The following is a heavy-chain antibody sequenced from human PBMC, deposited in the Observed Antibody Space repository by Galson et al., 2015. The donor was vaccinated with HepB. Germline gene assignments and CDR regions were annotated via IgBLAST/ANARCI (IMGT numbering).Heavy chain of an antibody. CDR3: TRDRSTWEVPGSDYYMDV. CDR2: IFVGGTK. J-gene: IGHJ6*03. V-gene: IGHV3-66*01. D-gene: IGHD2-2*01. Sequence: SLRLSCAASGFSVGDNYMSRVRQSPEKGLEWVSMIFVGGTKYYADSVKDRFTIARDRSKNSLYLRMNSLRVEDTAVYYCTRDRSTWEVPGSDYYMDVWGKGTTVTVSS. CDR1: GFSVGDNY.